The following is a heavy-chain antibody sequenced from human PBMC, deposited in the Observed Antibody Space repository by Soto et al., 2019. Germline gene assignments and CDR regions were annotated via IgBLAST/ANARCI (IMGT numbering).Heavy chain of an antibody. V-gene: IGHV4-39*01. J-gene: IGHJ6*02. CDR1: GGSISSTSYY. Sequence: QLQLQESGPGLVKPSETQSLTCTVSGGSISSTSYYWGWIRQPPGKGLEWIGSIYTSGSTYYNPSLKSRVTISDDTTNNQLSLVLRSVTAADTAVYYCPRHVVSTVVVPAADHGMDVWGQGTTVSVSS. D-gene: IGHD2-2*01. CDR3: PRHVVSTVVVPAADHGMDV. CDR2: IYTSGST.